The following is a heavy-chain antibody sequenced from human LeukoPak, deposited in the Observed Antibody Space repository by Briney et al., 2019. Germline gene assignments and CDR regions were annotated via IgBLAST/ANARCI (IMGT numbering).Heavy chain of an antibody. CDR2: ISSSGSTI. CDR3: ARDRGRNSFDY. V-gene: IGHV3-11*04. D-gene: IGHD1-14*01. Sequence: GGSLRLSCAASGFTLSDYYMSWIRQAPGKGLEWVSYISSSGSTIYYADSVKGRFTISRDNSKNLLYLQLTSLRAEDTALYYCARDRGRNSFDYWGQGTLVSVSS. CDR1: GFTLSDYY. J-gene: IGHJ4*02.